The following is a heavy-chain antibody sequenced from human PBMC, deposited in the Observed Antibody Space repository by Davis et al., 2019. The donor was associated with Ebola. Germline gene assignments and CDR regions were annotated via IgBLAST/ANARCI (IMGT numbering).Heavy chain of an antibody. CDR2: ISDDSSST. J-gene: IGHJ4*02. Sequence: GESLKISCAVSGFTFSNYNMNWVRQTPGKGLEWVSHISDDSSSTYYADSVKGRFTISRDNSKNTLYLQMNSLRAEDTAVYYCAKYGKWEFIGVDYWGQGTLVTVSS. CDR3: AKYGKWEFIGVDY. V-gene: IGHV3-48*01. CDR1: GFTFSNYN. D-gene: IGHD1-26*01.